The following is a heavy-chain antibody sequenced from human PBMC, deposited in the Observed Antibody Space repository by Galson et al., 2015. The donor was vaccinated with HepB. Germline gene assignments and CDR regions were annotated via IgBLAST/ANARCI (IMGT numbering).Heavy chain of an antibody. Sequence: CAISGDSVSSNCAAWNWIRQSPSRGLEWLGRTYYRSKWYNDYAVSVKSRITINLDTSKNQFSLQLNSVTPEDTAVYYCAREQVAVAGKYDAFDIWGQGTMVTVSS. CDR1: GDSVSSNCAA. CDR3: AREQVAVAGKYDAFDI. V-gene: IGHV6-1*01. D-gene: IGHD6-19*01. J-gene: IGHJ3*02. CDR2: TYYRSKWYN.